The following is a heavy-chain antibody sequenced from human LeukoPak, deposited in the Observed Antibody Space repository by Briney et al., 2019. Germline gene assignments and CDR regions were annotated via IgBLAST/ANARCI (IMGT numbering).Heavy chain of an antibody. V-gene: IGHV3-48*01. CDR3: ARYVRSSSGWYYFDY. CDR2: ISSSSGTM. CDR1: GFTLSDYY. Sequence: GGSLRLSCAASGFTLSDYYMNWVRQAPGKGLEWVSYISSSSGTMYYADSVKGRFTISRDNAKNSLYLQLNSLRAEDTAVYYCARYVRSSSGWYYFDYWGQGTLVPSPQ. D-gene: IGHD6-19*01. J-gene: IGHJ4*02.